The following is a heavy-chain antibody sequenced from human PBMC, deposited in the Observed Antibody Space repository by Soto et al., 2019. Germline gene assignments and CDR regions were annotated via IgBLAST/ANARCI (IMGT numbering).Heavy chain of an antibody. J-gene: IGHJ4*01. V-gene: IGHV6-1*01. CDR1: GDSVSSNSAG. D-gene: IGHD1-26*01. Sequence: SQTLSLTCAITGDSVSSNSAGWSWVRQSPSRGLEWLGRTYYRSKWYYEYAVSVRGRITINPDTSKNQYSLQLNSVTPEDTAVYFSATGEPYRGRIFDYWGQGTLDTIYS. CDR2: TYYRSKWYY. CDR3: ATGEPYRGRIFDY.